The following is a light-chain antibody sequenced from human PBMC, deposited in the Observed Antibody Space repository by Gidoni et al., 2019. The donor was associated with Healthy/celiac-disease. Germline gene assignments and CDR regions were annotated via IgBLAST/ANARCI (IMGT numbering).Light chain of an antibody. CDR1: QGISSD. CDR2: YTS. Sequence: DIQLNQSPSFLSASVGDRVTITCRASQGISSDLALYQQKPGKAPRLLIYYTSTLQTGIPSSFSGSGSVTDFTLTISSLQPEDFATYYCQQYKAYPWTFGQGTKVEFK. J-gene: IGKJ1*01. CDR3: QQYKAYPWT. V-gene: IGKV1-9*01.